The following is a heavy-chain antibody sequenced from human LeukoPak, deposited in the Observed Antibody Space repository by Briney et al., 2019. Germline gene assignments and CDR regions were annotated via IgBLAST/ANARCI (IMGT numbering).Heavy chain of an antibody. V-gene: IGHV3-20*04. CDR2: LNWNGGST. Sequence: PGGSLRPSCAASGFTFNDYGMTWVRQAPGKGLEWVCGLNWNGGSTGYADSVKGRFTISRDNAKNSLYLQMNSLGAEDTAVYYCANRVAGRQYFDYWGQGTLVTVSS. D-gene: IGHD6-19*01. J-gene: IGHJ4*02. CDR1: GFTFNDYG. CDR3: ANRVAGRQYFDY.